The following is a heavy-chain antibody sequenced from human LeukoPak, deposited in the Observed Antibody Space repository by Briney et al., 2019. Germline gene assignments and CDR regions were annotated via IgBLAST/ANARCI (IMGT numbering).Heavy chain of an antibody. J-gene: IGHJ5*02. CDR3: ALGRSPAAPYNWCDP. CDR1: GYTFTSYD. D-gene: IGHD2-2*01. CDR2: MNPNSGNT. Sequence: ASVKVSCKASGYTFTSYDINWVRQATGQGLEWMGWMNPNSGNTGYAQKFQGRVTITRNTSISTAYMELSSLRSEDTAVYYCALGRSPAAPYNWCDPWGQGTLVTVSS. V-gene: IGHV1-8*03.